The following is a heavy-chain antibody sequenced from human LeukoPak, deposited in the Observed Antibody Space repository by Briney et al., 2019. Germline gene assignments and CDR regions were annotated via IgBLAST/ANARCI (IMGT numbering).Heavy chain of an antibody. J-gene: IGHJ4*02. CDR2: IYYSGTT. CDR3: ARGVYIAAAQYAY. Sequence: SETLSLTCTVSGGSISSYYWSWIRQPPGKGLEWIGYIYYSGTTNYNPSLKSRVTISVDTSKNQFSLRLSSVTAADTAVYYCARGVYIAAAQYAYWGQGTLVTVSS. CDR1: GGSISSYY. V-gene: IGHV4-59*01. D-gene: IGHD6-13*01.